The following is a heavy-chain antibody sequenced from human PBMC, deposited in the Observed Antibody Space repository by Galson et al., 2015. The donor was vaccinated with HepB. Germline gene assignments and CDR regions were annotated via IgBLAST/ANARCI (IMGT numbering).Heavy chain of an antibody. CDR2: IWYDGSNK. J-gene: IGHJ3*02. CDR3: ARDRGLVVISAFDI. Sequence: SLRLSCAASGFTFSSYGMHWVRQAPGKGLEWVAVIWYDGSNKYYADSVKGRFTISRDNSKNTLYLQMDSLRAEDTAVYYCARDRGLVVISAFDIWGQGTMVTVSS. V-gene: IGHV3-33*01. CDR1: GFTFSSYG. D-gene: IGHD2-15*01.